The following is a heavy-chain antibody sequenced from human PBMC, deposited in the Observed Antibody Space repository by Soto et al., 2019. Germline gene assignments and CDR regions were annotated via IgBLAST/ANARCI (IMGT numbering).Heavy chain of an antibody. CDR3: WRHDKTTLPPLDS. V-gene: IGHV1-69*06. CDR1: GAGATFSNYG. D-gene: IGHD1-1*01. Sequence: QVHLVQSGAEVKSPGSAVKVSCKVSGAGATFSNYGLNWVRQAPGQGLEWMGGTIPAFGTANYAQKFQGRVKITADTSTTTAYMELSSLRSDDTAVYYCWRHDKTTLPPLDSWGQGTLVSVSS. CDR2: TIPAFGTA. J-gene: IGHJ4*02.